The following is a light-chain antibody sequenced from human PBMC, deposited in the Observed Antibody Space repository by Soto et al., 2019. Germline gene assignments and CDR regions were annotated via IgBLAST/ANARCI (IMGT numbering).Light chain of an antibody. CDR1: QSIRHY. J-gene: IGKJ1*01. V-gene: IGKV1-5*01. Sequence: DIQMTQSPPTLSASVGDRVTITCRASQSIRHYLAWYQQMPGQAPKLLIYGASTLQSGVPSRFSGSGSGTEFNLTISSLQPDDFGTYFCQHHNSYSQTFGQGTKVEIK. CDR2: GAS. CDR3: QHHNSYSQT.